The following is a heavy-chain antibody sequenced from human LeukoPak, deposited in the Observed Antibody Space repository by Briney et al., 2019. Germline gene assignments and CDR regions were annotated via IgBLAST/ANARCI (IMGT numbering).Heavy chain of an antibody. Sequence: SETLSLTCAVYGGPFSGYYWSWIRQPPGKGLEWIGEINHSGSTNYNPSLKSRVTISVDTSKNQFSLKLSSVTAADTAVYYCARGPPGDYVDYWGQGTLVTVSS. CDR1: GGPFSGYY. CDR3: ARGPPGDYVDY. V-gene: IGHV4-34*01. CDR2: INHSGST. J-gene: IGHJ4*02.